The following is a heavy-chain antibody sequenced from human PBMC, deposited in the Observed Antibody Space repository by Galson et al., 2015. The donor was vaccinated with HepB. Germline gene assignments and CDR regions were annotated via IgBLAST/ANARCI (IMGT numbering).Heavy chain of an antibody. J-gene: IGHJ4*02. CDR3: ARCGFFRTTEYYFDY. V-gene: IGHV1-3*01. D-gene: IGHD1-7*01. Sequence: SVKVSCKASGYTFTSYAMHWVRQAPGQRLEWMGWINAGNGNTKYSQKFQGRVTITADKSTSTAYMELSSLRSEDTAVYYCARCGFFRTTEYYFDYWGQGTLVTVSS. CDR1: GYTFTSYA. CDR2: INAGNGNT.